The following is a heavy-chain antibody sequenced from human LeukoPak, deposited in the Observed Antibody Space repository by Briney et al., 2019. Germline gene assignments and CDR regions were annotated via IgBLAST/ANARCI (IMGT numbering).Heavy chain of an antibody. J-gene: IGHJ1*01. CDR1: GFTVSTYS. Sequence: GGSLRLSCSASGFTVSTYSINWVRQAPGKGLEWVSSISSSSSYIYYADSVKGRFTISRDNAKNSLYLQMNSLRAEDTAVYYCARSAADFAEYCQHWGQGTLVTVSS. CDR2: ISSSSSYI. V-gene: IGHV3-21*01. CDR3: ARSAADFAEYCQH. D-gene: IGHD6-13*01.